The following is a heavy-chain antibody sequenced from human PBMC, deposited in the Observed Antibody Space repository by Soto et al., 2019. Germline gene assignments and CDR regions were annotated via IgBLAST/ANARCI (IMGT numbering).Heavy chain of an antibody. Sequence: GGSLRLSCAASGFTFGTYPMHWVRQAPGKGLEWLANISNDGTVKYYADSVKGRFTISRDNSKNTLYLQMDGLRAEDTAVYFCTKLDRLRLGELSLAPFDSWGQGTLVTVSS. D-gene: IGHD3-16*02. CDR1: GFTFGTYP. CDR3: TKLDRLRLGELSLAPFDS. CDR2: ISNDGTVK. J-gene: IGHJ4*02. V-gene: IGHV3-30-3*02.